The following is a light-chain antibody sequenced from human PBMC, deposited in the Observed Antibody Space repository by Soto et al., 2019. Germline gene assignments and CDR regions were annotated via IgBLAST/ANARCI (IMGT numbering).Light chain of an antibody. CDR3: QKYDSVLLI. Sequence: DIQLTQSPSFLSASVGDIVTITCRASQGISSYLAWYQQKPGKAPKLLIYKASTLKSGVPSRFSGSGSGTEFTLTISSLQPEDVATYYCQKYDSVLLIFGGGTKVDIK. CDR1: QGISSY. V-gene: IGKV1-9*01. J-gene: IGKJ4*01. CDR2: KAS.